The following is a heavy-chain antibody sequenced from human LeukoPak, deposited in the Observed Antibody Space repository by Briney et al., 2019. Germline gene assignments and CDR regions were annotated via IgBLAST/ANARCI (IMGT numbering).Heavy chain of an antibody. V-gene: IGHV3-48*03. J-gene: IGHJ5*02. CDR3: ARDRVAADGTGWFDP. CDR1: GFTFSSYE. Sequence: PGGSLRLSCAASGFTFSSYEMNWVRQAPGQGLEWVSYISSSGSTIYYADSLKGRFTISRDYAKTSLCLQMNSLRAEATAVYYCARDRVAADGTGWFDPWGQGTLVTVSS. D-gene: IGHD6-13*01. CDR2: ISSSGSTI.